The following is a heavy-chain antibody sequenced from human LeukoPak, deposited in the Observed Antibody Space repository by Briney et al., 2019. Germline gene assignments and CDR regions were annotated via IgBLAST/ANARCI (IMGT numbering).Heavy chain of an antibody. J-gene: IGHJ5*02. CDR3: ARNPRGEWLLIGFDH. V-gene: IGHV1-2*02. D-gene: IGHD3-3*01. CDR2: INPNSGGT. CDR1: GYTFTGYY. Sequence: GASVKVSCKASGYTFTGYYMHWVRQAPGQGLEWMGWINPNSGGTNYAQKFQGSVTMTRDTSISTAYMELSRLRSDDTAVYYCARNPRGEWLLIGFDHWGQGTLVTVSS.